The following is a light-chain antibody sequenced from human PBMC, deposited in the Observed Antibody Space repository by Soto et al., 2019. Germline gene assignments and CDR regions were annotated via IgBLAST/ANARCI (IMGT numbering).Light chain of an antibody. CDR1: QSIGGY. CDR3: QQSFNTPWT. Sequence: DIQMTQSPSSLSASVGDRDTITCRASQSIGGYLNWYQQKPGKAPNLLIYAASNLHSGAPSRFSGSGSGTHFTLTINSLQPEDFATYYCQQSFNTPWTFGQGTKVEIK. V-gene: IGKV1-39*01. CDR2: AAS. J-gene: IGKJ1*01.